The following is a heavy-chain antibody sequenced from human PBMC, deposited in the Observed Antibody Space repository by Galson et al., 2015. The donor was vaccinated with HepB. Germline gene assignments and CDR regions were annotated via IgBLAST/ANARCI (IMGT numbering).Heavy chain of an antibody. CDR2: ISSSSSYI. CDR1: GFTFSSYS. V-gene: IGHV3-21*04. Sequence: SLRLSCAASGFTFSSYSMNWVRQAPGKGLEWVSSISSSSSYIYYADSVKGRFTISRDNAKNSLYPQMNSLRAEDTAVYYCAKNPHRGGFGELLPYYYYGMDVWGQGTTVTVSS. D-gene: IGHD3-10*01. CDR3: AKNPHRGGFGELLPYYYYGMDV. J-gene: IGHJ6*02.